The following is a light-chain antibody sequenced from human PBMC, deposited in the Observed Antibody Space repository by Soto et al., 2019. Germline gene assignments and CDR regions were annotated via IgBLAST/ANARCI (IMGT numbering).Light chain of an antibody. CDR1: QSVSSW. Sequence: DIQMTQTPATLSAFAGDRVTVTCRASQSVSSWVAWYQEKPGKAPKLXIYDASSLESGVPSRFSGSGSGTEFTLTISSLQPDDFATYYCQQYNSYSGTFGQGTKVDIK. CDR3: QQYNSYSGT. CDR2: DAS. J-gene: IGKJ1*01. V-gene: IGKV1-5*01.